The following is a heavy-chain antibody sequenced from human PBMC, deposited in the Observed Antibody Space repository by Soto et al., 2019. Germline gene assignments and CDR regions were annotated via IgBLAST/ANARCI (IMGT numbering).Heavy chain of an antibody. CDR1: GFTFSSYW. CDR2: INSDGSSA. J-gene: IGHJ4*02. V-gene: IGHV3-74*01. Sequence: GGSLRLSCAASGFTFSSYWMHWVRQAPGKGLVWVSRINSDGSSATYADSVKGRFTISRDNAKNTPYLQMNSLRAEDTAVYYCARPTSLGGNPFDYWGQGTLVTVSS. D-gene: IGHD2-15*01. CDR3: ARPTSLGGNPFDY.